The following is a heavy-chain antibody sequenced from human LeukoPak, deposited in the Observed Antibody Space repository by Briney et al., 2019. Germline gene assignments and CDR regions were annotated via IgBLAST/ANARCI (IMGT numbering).Heavy chain of an antibody. CDR3: ATTGVYDQGVDY. CDR2: IYYSGST. Sequence: PSQTLSHTCTVSGGSISSGDYYWSWIRQPPGKGLEWIGYIYYSGSTYYNPSLKSRVTISVDTSKNQFSLKLSSVTAADTAVYYCATTGVYDQGVDYWGQGTLVTVSS. CDR1: GGSISSGDYY. D-gene: IGHD5/OR15-5a*01. V-gene: IGHV4-30-4*01. J-gene: IGHJ4*02.